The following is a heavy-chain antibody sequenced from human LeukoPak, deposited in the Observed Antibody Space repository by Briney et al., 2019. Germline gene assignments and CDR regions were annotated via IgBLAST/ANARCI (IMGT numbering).Heavy chain of an antibody. D-gene: IGHD4-17*01. CDR1: GFTFSSYG. J-gene: IGHJ6*02. CDR3: AKAPGPLYYTVTTSYGMDV. Sequence: GGSLRLSCEASGFTFSSYGMHWVRRAPGKGLEWVAVISYDGSNKYYADSVKGRFTISRDNSKNTLYLQMNSLRAEDTAVYYCAKAPGPLYYTVTTSYGMDVWGQGTTVTVSS. CDR2: ISYDGSNK. V-gene: IGHV3-30*18.